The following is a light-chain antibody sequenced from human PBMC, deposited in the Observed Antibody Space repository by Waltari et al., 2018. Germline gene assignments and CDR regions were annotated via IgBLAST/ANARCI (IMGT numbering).Light chain of an antibody. CDR2: CKN. CDR1: TLRNYY. Sequence: SSELTQDPAVSVALGLTVRITCQGDTLRNYYANWYQQKPGQAPVVVIYCKNNRPSGIPDRFSGSSSRDTASLTITGTQAEDEADYYCNSRDSSGDHWVFGGGTKLTVL. V-gene: IGLV3-19*01. CDR3: NSRDSSGDHWV. J-gene: IGLJ3*02.